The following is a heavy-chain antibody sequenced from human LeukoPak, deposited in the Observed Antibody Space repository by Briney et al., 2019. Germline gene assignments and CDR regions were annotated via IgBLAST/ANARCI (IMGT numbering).Heavy chain of an antibody. D-gene: IGHD3-22*01. Sequence: PGGSLRLSCAASGFTVSSNYMSWVRQAPGKGLEWVSSISSSSSYIYYADSVKGRFIISRDNAKNSLYLQMNSLRAEDTAVYYCARDYYYDSSGYYFGPDAFDIWGQGTMVTVSS. CDR3: ARDYYYDSSGYYFGPDAFDI. CDR2: ISSSSSYI. J-gene: IGHJ3*02. CDR1: GFTVSSNY. V-gene: IGHV3-21*01.